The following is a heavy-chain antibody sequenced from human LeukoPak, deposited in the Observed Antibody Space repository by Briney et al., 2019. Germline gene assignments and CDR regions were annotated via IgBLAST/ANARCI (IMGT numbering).Heavy chain of an antibody. J-gene: IGHJ5*02. CDR1: GFTFSSYA. D-gene: IGHD3-9*01. CDR2: ISGSGGST. CDR3: AKEGDILTGYPRNWFDP. Sequence: PGGSLRLSCAASGFTFSSYAMSWVRQAPGKGLEWVSAISGSGGSTYYADSVKGRFTISSDNSKNTLYLQMNSLRAEDTAVYYCAKEGDILTGYPRNWFDPWGQGTLVTVSS. V-gene: IGHV3-23*01.